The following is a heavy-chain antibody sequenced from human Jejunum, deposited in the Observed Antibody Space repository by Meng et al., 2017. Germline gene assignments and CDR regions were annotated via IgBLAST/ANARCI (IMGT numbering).Heavy chain of an antibody. D-gene: IGHD6-13*01. CDR1: GYTFTSYD. Sequence: ASVKVSCKASGYTFTSYDINWVRQATGQGLEWMGWMNPNSGNTGYAQKFQGRVTMTRNTSISTAYMELSSLRSEDTAVYYCARRVAASGTTLDYWGQGTLVTVSS. V-gene: IGHV1-8*01. CDR2: MNPNSGNT. CDR3: ARRVAASGTTLDY. J-gene: IGHJ4*02.